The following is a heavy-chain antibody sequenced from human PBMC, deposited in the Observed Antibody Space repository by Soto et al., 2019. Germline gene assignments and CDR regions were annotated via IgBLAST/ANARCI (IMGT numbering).Heavy chain of an antibody. J-gene: IGHJ4*02. D-gene: IGHD6-19*01. CDR1: GFSLSSTRMA. CDR3: AHIVVAGLGYYFDY. Sequence: QITLKESGPTLVKPTQTLTLTCTFSGFSLSSTRMAVGWIRQPPGKALEWLALIYWDDDKRYSPFLKSRLTITEDTSKNQVVLTMSNMDSVDTASYYCAHIVVAGLGYYFDYWCQGTLVTVSS. CDR2: IYWDDDK. V-gene: IGHV2-5*02.